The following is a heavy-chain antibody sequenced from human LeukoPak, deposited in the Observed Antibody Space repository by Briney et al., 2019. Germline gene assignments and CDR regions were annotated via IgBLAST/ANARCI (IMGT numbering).Heavy chain of an antibody. D-gene: IGHD6-13*01. CDR1: GFAFSSYS. CDR3: ARVSGDSSSWSFDY. CDR2: ISSSSSYI. V-gene: IGHV3-21*01. Sequence: PGGSLRLSCAASGFAFSSYSMNWVRQAPGKGLEWVSSISSSSSYIYYADSVKGRFTISRDNAKNSLYLQMNSLRAEDTAVYYCARVSGDSSSWSFDYWGQGTLVTVSS. J-gene: IGHJ4*02.